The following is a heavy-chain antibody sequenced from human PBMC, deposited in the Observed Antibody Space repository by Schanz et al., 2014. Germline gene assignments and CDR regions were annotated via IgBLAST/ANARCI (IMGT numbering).Heavy chain of an antibody. CDR2: IRYDGINK. J-gene: IGHJ3*02. CDR1: GFTFSTTG. Sequence: QVRLVESGGGVVQPGGSLRLSCAASGFTFSTTGMHWVRQAPGKGLVWVTYIRYDGINKYYADSVKGQFTISRDNAKNSLFLQMNSLTAEDTAVYYCVREDMVRGIRAFDIWGQGTMVTVSS. CDR3: VREDMVRGIRAFDI. D-gene: IGHD3-10*01. V-gene: IGHV3-30*02.